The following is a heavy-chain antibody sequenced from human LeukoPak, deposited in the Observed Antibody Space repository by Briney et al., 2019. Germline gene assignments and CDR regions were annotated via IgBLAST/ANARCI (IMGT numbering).Heavy chain of an antibody. CDR3: VRERQGAADLRLFGY. CDR2: IYYSGST. D-gene: IGHD5-12*01. V-gene: IGHV4-59*01. CDR1: GGSISTYY. Sequence: SETLSLTCTVSGGSISTYYWSWIRQPPGKGLEWIGYIYYSGSTNYNPSLKSRVTISLDTSKNQFSLKLSSVTAADTAVYFCVRERQGAADLRLFGYWGQGTLVTVSS. J-gene: IGHJ4*02.